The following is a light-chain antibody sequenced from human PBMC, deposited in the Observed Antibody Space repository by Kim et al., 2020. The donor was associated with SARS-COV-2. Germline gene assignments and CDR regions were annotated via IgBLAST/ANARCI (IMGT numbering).Light chain of an antibody. CDR2: EVS. CDR3: ASSTINGGVV. J-gene: IGLJ2*01. V-gene: IGLV2-18*02. CDR1: SSDVGNYNR. Sequence: QSALTQPPSVSGSPGQSVTISCTGTSSDVGNYNRVSWYQQPPGTAPRLIIYEVSNRPSGVPGRFSGSKAGNTASLTISGLQTEDEADYYCASSTINGGVVFGGGTQLTVL.